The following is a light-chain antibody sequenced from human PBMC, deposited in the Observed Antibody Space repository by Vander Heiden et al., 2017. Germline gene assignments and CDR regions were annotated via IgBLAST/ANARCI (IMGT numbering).Light chain of an antibody. J-gene: IGKJ1*01. Sequence: DIQMTKSPSSLSASVGDRVTITCRASQSISRDLNWYQQKPGKAPKLLIYTASTLQSGVPSRFSGSGSGRDFTLTITSLQPEDFATYYCQQSYSTPQTFGQGTKVEF. V-gene: IGKV1-39*01. CDR2: TAS. CDR1: QSISRD. CDR3: QQSYSTPQT.